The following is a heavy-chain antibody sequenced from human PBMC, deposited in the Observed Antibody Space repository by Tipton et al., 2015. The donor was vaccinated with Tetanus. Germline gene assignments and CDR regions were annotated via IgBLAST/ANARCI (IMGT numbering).Heavy chain of an antibody. D-gene: IGHD4-11*01. Sequence: TLSLTCTVSGGSFRSGDHYWSWIRQPPGKGLEWISYIYYSGNSDYNPSLKSRVTLSVDTSNNQFSLKLNSVTAADTAVYYCARLASYSNHLDAWGQGALVTVSS. V-gene: IGHV4-30-4*01. CDR2: IYYSGNS. CDR1: GGSFRSGDHY. J-gene: IGHJ4*02. CDR3: ARLASYSNHLDA.